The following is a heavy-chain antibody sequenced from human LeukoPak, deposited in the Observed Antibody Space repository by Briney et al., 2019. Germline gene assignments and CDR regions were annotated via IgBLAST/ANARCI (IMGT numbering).Heavy chain of an antibody. D-gene: IGHD3-10*01. V-gene: IGHV1-46*01. J-gene: IGHJ3*02. CDR1: GYTFTSYY. CDR3: ARSDGGPNAFDI. Sequence: ASVKVSCKASGYTFTSYYMHWVRQAPGQGLEWMGIINPSGGSTSYAQKFQGRVTITADKSTSTAYMELSSLRSEDTAVYYCARSDGGPNAFDIWGQGTMVTVSS. CDR2: INPSGGST.